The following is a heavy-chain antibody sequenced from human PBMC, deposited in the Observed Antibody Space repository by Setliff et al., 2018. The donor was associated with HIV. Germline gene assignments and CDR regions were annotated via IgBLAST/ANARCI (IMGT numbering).Heavy chain of an antibody. D-gene: IGHD2-2*01. CDR2: IIPILGIT. CDR3: ASHPGSSIEKPYFDT. CDR1: GGTLSRYA. Sequence: SVKVSCKASGGTLSRYAISWVRQAPGQGLEWMGRIIPILGITNYAQKFQGRVTITADKSTSTTHMDLSSLRSEDTAVYYCASHPGSSIEKPYFDTWGQGTLVTVSS. J-gene: IGHJ5*02. V-gene: IGHV1-69*04.